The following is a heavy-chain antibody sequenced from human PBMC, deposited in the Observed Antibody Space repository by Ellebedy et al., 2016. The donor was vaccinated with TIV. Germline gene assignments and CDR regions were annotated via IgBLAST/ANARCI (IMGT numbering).Heavy chain of an antibody. CDR3: AKPVGWTHWGFDY. CDR1: GFTFSSYG. J-gene: IGHJ4*02. D-gene: IGHD3-16*01. CDR2: IWYDGSNK. V-gene: IGHV3-33*06. Sequence: PGGSLRLSCAASGFTFSSYGMHWVRQAPGKGLEWVSVIWYDGSNKYYADSVKGRFTISRDNSKNTLYLQMNSLRAEDTAVYHCAKPVGWTHWGFDYWGQGTLVTVSS.